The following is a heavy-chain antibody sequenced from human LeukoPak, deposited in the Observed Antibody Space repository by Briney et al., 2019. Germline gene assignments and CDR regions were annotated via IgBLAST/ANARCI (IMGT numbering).Heavy chain of an antibody. D-gene: IGHD3-3*01. CDR2: ISSSSSYI. Sequence: GGSLRLSCAASGFTFSSYSMNWVRQAPGKGLEWVSSISSSSSYIYYADSVKGRFTISRDNAKNSLYLQMNSLRAEDTAVYYCARDEFERFLLPQSQNYYYYYMDVWGKGTTVTVSS. CDR3: ARDEFERFLLPQSQNYYYYYMDV. J-gene: IGHJ6*03. V-gene: IGHV3-21*01. CDR1: GFTFSSYS.